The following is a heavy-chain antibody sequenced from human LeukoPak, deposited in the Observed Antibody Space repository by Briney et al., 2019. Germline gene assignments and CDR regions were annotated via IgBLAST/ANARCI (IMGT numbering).Heavy chain of an antibody. D-gene: IGHD6-6*01. Sequence: ASVKVSCKASGYSLTPYGITWVRQAPGQGLEWMGWITTYNGNTNYARKLQGRVTMTTDTSTNTAYMELGSLRPDDTAVYYCARLIEYRTSSRVFDIWGQGTMVTVSS. CDR3: ARLIEYRTSSRVFDI. CDR1: GYSLTPYG. J-gene: IGHJ3*02. V-gene: IGHV1-18*01. CDR2: ITTYNGNT.